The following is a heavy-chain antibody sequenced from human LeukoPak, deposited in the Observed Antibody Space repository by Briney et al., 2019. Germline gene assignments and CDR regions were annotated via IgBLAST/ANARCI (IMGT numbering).Heavy chain of an antibody. CDR2: NHYSGST. CDR1: GGSISDYY. J-gene: IGHJ4*02. D-gene: IGHD2-21*02. Sequence: SETLSLTCTVSGGSISDYYWSWIRQPPGKGLEWIGYNHYSGSTRYNPSLKSPVTISVDTSKNQFSLNLTSVTAADTAMYYCASRAAICGADCFRFDYWGQGTLVTVSS. V-gene: IGHV4-59*01. CDR3: ASRAAICGADCFRFDY.